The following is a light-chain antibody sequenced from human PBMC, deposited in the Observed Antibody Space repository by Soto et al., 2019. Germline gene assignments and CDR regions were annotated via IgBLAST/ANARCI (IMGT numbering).Light chain of an antibody. CDR2: AAS. Sequence: IQLTQSPSSLSASVGDRVTITCRASQGISSYLAWYQQKPGKAPKLLIYAASTLQSGVPSRFNGSGSGTDFTLTISSLQPEDFATYYCQQLNDYPITLGQGTRLEIK. CDR3: QQLNDYPIT. V-gene: IGKV1-9*01. CDR1: QGISSY. J-gene: IGKJ5*01.